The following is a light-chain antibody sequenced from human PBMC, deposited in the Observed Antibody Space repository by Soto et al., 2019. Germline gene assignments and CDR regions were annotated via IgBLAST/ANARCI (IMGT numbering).Light chain of an antibody. V-gene: IGKV3D-20*02. Sequence: EIVLTQSPGTLSLSPGEKATLSCRASQSVRSNYIAWYQQKPGQSPRLLISGASTRASGIPGRFSGSGSGTDFTLTISSLEPEDFAVYYCQQRSSWPPALSFGGGTKVE. CDR1: QSVRSNY. CDR2: GAS. J-gene: IGKJ4*01. CDR3: QQRSSWPPALS.